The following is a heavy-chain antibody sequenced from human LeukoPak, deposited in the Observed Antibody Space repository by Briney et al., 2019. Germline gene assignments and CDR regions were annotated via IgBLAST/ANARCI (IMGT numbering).Heavy chain of an antibody. Sequence: GGSLRLSCAASGFTFSDYYMSWIRQAPGKGLEWVSHISSSSSYTNYADSVKGRFTISRDNAKNSLYLQMNSLRAEDTAVYYCAREKLGTGAHYYYGMDVWGKGTTVTVSS. CDR2: ISSSSSYT. J-gene: IGHJ6*04. D-gene: IGHD1-26*01. V-gene: IGHV3-11*06. CDR1: GFTFSDYY. CDR3: AREKLGTGAHYYYGMDV.